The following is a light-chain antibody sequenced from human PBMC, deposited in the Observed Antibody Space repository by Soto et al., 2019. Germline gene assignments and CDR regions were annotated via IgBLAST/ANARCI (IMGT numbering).Light chain of an antibody. CDR1: SSDVGSYNL. CDR2: EVS. CDR3: CSYAGSSTFVV. Sequence: QCALTQPASVSGSPGQSITISCTGTSSDVGSYNLVSWYQQHPGKAPKLMIYEVSKRPSGVSNRFSGSKSGNTASLTISGLQAEDEADYHCCSYAGSSTFVVFGGGTKVTVL. J-gene: IGLJ2*01. V-gene: IGLV2-23*02.